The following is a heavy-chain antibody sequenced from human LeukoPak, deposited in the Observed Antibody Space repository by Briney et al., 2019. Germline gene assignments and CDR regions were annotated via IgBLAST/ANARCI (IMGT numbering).Heavy chain of an antibody. CDR3: ARALVRVYYYYYMDV. J-gene: IGHJ6*03. CDR2: TTAYNGNT. CDR1: GYTFTSYG. Sequence: GAPVKVSCKASGYTFTSYGTSWVRHAPGQAPDTIGCTTAYNGNTNYAQKLQGRVTMTTDTSTSTAYMELRSLRSDDTAAYYCARALVRVYYYYYMDVWGKGTTVTVSS. V-gene: IGHV1-18*01. D-gene: IGHD4-23*01.